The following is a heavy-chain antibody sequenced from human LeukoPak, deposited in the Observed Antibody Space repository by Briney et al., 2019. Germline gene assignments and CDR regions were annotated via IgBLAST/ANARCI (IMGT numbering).Heavy chain of an antibody. CDR3: ARHYDSSGYYYDY. V-gene: IGHV1-8*01. CDR1: GYTFTSYD. D-gene: IGHD3-22*01. CDR2: MNPNSGNT. Sequence: APVKVSCKASGYTFTSYDINWVRQATGQGLEWMGWMNPNSGNTGYAQKFQGRVTMTRNTSIGTAYMELSRLRSDDTAVYYCARHYDSSGYYYDYWGQGTLVTVSS. J-gene: IGHJ4*02.